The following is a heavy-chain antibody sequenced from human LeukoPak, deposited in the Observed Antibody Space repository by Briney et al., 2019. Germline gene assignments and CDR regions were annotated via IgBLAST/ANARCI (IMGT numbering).Heavy chain of an antibody. Sequence: ASVKVSCKASGYTFTSYDINWVRQATGQGLEWMGWMNPNSGNTGYAQKFQGRVTMTRNTSISTAYMELSSLRFEDTAVYYCARELGYCGGDCYSAGYYYYGMDVWGQGTTVTVSS. D-gene: IGHD2-21*02. CDR1: GYTFTSYD. J-gene: IGHJ6*02. CDR2: MNPNSGNT. V-gene: IGHV1-8*01. CDR3: ARELGYCGGDCYSAGYYYYGMDV.